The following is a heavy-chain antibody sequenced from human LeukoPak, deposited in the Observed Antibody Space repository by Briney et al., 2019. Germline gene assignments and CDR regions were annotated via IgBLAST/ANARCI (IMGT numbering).Heavy chain of an antibody. J-gene: IGHJ2*01. CDR1: GFTFTTYG. CDR3: AKDLYSSGWYSSWYFDL. Sequence: GGSLRLSCEASGFTFTTYGMHWVRQAPGKGLEWVAFIRYDGSNKYYADSVKGRFTISRDNSKNTLHLQMNSLRAEDTAVYYCAKDLYSSGWYSSWYFDLWGRGTLVTVSS. V-gene: IGHV3-30*02. CDR2: IRYDGSNK. D-gene: IGHD6-19*01.